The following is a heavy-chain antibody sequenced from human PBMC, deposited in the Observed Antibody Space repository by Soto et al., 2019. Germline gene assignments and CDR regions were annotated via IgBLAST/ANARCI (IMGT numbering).Heavy chain of an antibody. CDR2: ISWNSYSI. V-gene: IGHV3-9*01. CDR1: GFRFEDHV. CDR3: ARSWSDSTSGRVDV. Sequence: EVQLVESGGGLVHPGRSLRLSCVASGFRFEDHVMNSVRQAPGKGLEWVGHISWNSYSIGYGGSVRGRFTISRDNAKNTLYLQMNSLRPEDTALYYCARSWSDSTSGRVDVWGQGTTVTVSS. D-gene: IGHD3-3*01. J-gene: IGHJ6*02.